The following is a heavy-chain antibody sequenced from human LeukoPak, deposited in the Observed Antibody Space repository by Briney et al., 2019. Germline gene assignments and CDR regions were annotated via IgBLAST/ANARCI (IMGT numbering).Heavy chain of an antibody. CDR1: GGSISSSSYY. CDR3: ARERGKRYYDSSGYSNWFDP. J-gene: IGHJ5*02. Sequence: SETLSLTCIVSGGSISSSSYYWDWIRQHPGKGLEWIGYIYYSGSTYYNPSLKSRVTISVDTSKNQFSLKLSSVTAADTAVYYCARERGKRYYDSSGYSNWFDPWGQGTLVTVSS. CDR2: IYYSGST. V-gene: IGHV4-31*03. D-gene: IGHD3-22*01.